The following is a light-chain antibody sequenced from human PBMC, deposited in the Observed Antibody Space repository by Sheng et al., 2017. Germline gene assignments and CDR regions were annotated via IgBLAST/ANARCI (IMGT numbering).Light chain of an antibody. V-gene: IGKV1-27*01. Sequence: DIQMTQSPSSLSASVGDTVTITCRASQGIRNYLAWYQQKPGKVPKLLIYAASTLQSGVSSRFSGSGSGTDYTLTIRSLQPEDVATYYCQKYNGAPFTFGPGTDSGSQT. CDR1: QGIRNY. CDR3: QKYNGAPFT. CDR2: AAS. J-gene: IGKJ3*01.